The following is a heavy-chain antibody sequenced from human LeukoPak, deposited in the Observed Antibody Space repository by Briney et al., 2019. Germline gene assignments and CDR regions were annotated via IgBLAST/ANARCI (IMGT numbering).Heavy chain of an antibody. V-gene: IGHV4-39*07. D-gene: IGHD3-10*01. CDR3: ARATYHSGSGSYIYYYMDV. CDR1: GGSISSSSYY. CDR2: IYYSGST. Sequence: SETLSLTCTVSGGSISSSSYYWAWLRQPPGTGLEWLGSIYYSGSTYYNTSLKSRVTISIDTSKNQFSLKLSSVTAADTAVYYCARATYHSGSGSYIYYYMDVWAKGTTVTVSS. J-gene: IGHJ6*03.